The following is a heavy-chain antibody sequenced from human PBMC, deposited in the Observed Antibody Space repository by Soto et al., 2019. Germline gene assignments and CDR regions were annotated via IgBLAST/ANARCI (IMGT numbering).Heavy chain of an antibody. CDR2: ISGSGKSI. V-gene: IGHV3-48*03. Sequence: EVQLVESGGGLGQPGGSLRLSCAASGFYFSSYEMNWVRQAPGKGLEWISHISGSGKSIYYADSVKGRFTISRDNAKNSLYLQMDSLGGDDTAVYSCGGGGDYWGQGALVTVSS. CDR3: GGGGDY. D-gene: IGHD3-16*01. CDR1: GFYFSSYE. J-gene: IGHJ4*02.